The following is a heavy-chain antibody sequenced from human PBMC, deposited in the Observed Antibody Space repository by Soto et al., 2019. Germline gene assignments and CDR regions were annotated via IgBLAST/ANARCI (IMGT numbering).Heavy chain of an antibody. Sequence: ESGGGVVQPGRSLRLSCAASGFTFSSYAMHWVRQAPGKGLEWVAVISYDGSNKYYADSVKGRFTISRDNSKNTLYLQMNSLRAEDTAVYYCAREGEVRGWSYYGMDVWGQGTTVTVSS. CDR3: AREGEVRGWSYYGMDV. D-gene: IGHD3-10*01. V-gene: IGHV3-30-3*01. CDR2: ISYDGSNK. J-gene: IGHJ6*02. CDR1: GFTFSSYA.